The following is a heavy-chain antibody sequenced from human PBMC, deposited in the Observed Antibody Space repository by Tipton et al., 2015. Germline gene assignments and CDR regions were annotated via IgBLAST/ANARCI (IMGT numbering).Heavy chain of an antibody. CDR3: ARSTTSLAY. V-gene: IGHV4-4*02. CDR1: GGFISTTNW. Sequence: GLVKPSGTLSLTCGVSGGFISTTNWWSWVRQPPGKGLEWIGFIYYSGSTYYTPSLKSRLTMSIDTSKNQFSLKLSSVTAADTAVYYWARSTTSLAYWGQGTLVTVSS. CDR2: IYYSGST. D-gene: IGHD1-14*01. J-gene: IGHJ4*02.